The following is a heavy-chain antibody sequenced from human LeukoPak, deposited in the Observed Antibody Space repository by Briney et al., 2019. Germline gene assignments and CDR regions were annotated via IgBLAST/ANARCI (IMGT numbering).Heavy chain of an antibody. CDR1: GYSFTSYW. CDR2: VYPGDSDT. Sequence: GESLKISCKGSGYSFTSYWIGWVRQMPGKGLEWMGIVYPGDSDTRYSPSFQGQVTISADKSISTAYLQWSSLKASDAAMYYCARQVLRGYSHFQDWGQGTLVTVSS. J-gene: IGHJ1*01. V-gene: IGHV5-51*01. D-gene: IGHD5-18*01. CDR3: ARQVLRGYSHFQD.